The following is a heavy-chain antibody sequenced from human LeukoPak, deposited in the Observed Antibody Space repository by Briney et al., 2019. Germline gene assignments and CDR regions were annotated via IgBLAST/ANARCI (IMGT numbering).Heavy chain of an antibody. V-gene: IGHV4-34*01. Sequence: SETLSLTCAVYGGSFSGYYWSWIRQPPGKGLEWIGEINHSGSTNYNPSLKSRVTISVDTSKNQFSLKLSSVTAADTAVYYCARGPPYYDFWSGYSYYYYYMDVWGKGTTVTVSS. CDR2: INHSGST. D-gene: IGHD3-3*01. J-gene: IGHJ6*03. CDR3: ARGPPYYDFWSGYSYYYYYMDV. CDR1: GGSFSGYY.